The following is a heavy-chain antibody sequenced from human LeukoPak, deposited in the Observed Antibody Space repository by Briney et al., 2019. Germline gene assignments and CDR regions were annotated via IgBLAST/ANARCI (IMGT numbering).Heavy chain of an antibody. CDR2: MSSSGDST. Sequence: GGSLRLSCAASGFSFTKYAMSWVRQAPGKGREGVSGMSSSGDSTDYADSVKGRFTISRDNSKNTLYLQMDSLRVEDTAVFCAKVSFDGGVIPYFDSWGQGTVVTVSS. V-gene: IGHV3-23*01. CDR1: GFSFTKYA. D-gene: IGHD3-16*02. J-gene: IGHJ4*02. CDR3: AKVSFDGGVIPYFDS.